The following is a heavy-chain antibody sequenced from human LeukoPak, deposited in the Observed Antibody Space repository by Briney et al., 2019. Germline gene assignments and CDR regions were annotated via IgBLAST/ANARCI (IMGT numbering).Heavy chain of an antibody. Sequence: SETLSLTCTVSGGSISSYYWSWIRQPPGKGLEWIGYIHYSGSTNYNPSLKSRVTISVDTSKNQFSLKLSSVTAADTAVYYCARVTAVAGFDPWGQGTLVTVSS. CDR2: IHYSGST. J-gene: IGHJ5*02. D-gene: IGHD6-19*01. CDR1: GGSISSYY. V-gene: IGHV4-59*01. CDR3: ARVTAVAGFDP.